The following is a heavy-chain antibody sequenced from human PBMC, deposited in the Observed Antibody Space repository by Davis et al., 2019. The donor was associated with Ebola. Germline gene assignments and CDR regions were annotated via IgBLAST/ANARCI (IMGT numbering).Heavy chain of an antibody. D-gene: IGHD3-9*01. Sequence: AASVKVSCKASGYTFTTYDIHWVRQATGQGLEWMGWMNPNSENTGYAQKFQGRVTMTRSTSISTAYMELGSLRSEDTAVYYCGRGGYFDWLTRWHYYGMDVWGQGTTVTVSS. J-gene: IGHJ6*02. CDR1: GYTFTTYD. CDR2: MNPNSENT. CDR3: GRGGYFDWLTRWHYYGMDV. V-gene: IGHV1-8*01.